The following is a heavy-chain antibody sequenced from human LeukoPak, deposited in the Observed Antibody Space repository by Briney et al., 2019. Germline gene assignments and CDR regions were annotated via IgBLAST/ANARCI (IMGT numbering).Heavy chain of an antibody. D-gene: IGHD6-19*01. CDR3: ARDVEQWLADYYYYYMDV. CDR1: GGTFSSYA. CDR2: IIPSFGTA. J-gene: IGHJ6*03. V-gene: IGHV1-69*05. Sequence: ASVKVSCKASGGTFSSYAISGVRQAPGQGLEWMGGIIPSFGTANYAQKFQGRVTITRDTSASTAYMELSRLRSDDTAVYYCARDVEQWLADYYYYYMDVWGKGTTVTISS.